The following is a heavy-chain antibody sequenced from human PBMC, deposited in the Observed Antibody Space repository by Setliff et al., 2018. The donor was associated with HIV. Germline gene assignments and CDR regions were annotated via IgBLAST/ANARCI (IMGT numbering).Heavy chain of an antibody. D-gene: IGHD6-6*01. Sequence: SVKVSCKTSGGTFSIFSITWVRQAPGQGPEWTGGIIPVFGPPNYAQRFQRRLTITADESTNTAYMELSSLKSEDTAVYYCARDPTGGAARFDYWGQGTLVTVSS. V-gene: IGHV1-69*13. CDR1: GGTFSIFS. CDR2: IIPVFGPP. CDR3: ARDPTGGAARFDY. J-gene: IGHJ4*02.